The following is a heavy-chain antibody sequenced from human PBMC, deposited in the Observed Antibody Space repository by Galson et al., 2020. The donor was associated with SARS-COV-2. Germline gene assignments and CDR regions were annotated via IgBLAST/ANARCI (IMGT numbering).Heavy chain of an antibody. CDR1: GFTFSSYG. CDR3: AKDLGIAAAGVEYFQH. J-gene: IGHJ1*01. Sequence: GGSLRLSCAASGFTFSSYGMHWVRQAPGKGLEWVAVIWYDGSNKYYADSVKGRFTISRDNSKNTLYLQMNSLRAEDTAVYYCAKDLGIAAAGVEYFQHWGQGTLGTVSS. V-gene: IGHV3-33*06. D-gene: IGHD6-13*01. CDR2: IWYDGSNK.